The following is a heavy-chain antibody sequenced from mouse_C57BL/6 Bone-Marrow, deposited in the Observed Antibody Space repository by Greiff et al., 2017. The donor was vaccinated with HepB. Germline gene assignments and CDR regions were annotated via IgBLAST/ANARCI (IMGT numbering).Heavy chain of an antibody. D-gene: IGHD2-14*01. CDR3: ASWVRLAWFAY. J-gene: IGHJ3*01. Sequence: QVQLQQPGAELVKPGASVKVSCKASGYTFTSYWMHWVKQRPGQGLEWIGRIHPSDSDTNYNQKFKGKATLTVDKSSSTAYMQRSSLTSEDSAVYYCASWVRLAWFAYWGQGTLVTVSA. CDR2: IHPSDSDT. V-gene: IGHV1-74*01. CDR1: GYTFTSYW.